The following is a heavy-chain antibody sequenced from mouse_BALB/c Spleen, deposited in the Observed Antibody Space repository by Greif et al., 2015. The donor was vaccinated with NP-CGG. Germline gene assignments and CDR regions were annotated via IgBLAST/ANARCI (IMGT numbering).Heavy chain of an antibody. CDR2: IAPGSGST. D-gene: IGHD4-1*01. CDR1: GYTFTSYW. CDR3: ARGIGTTFAY. Sequence: DLVKPGASVKLSCKASGYTFTSYWINWIKQRPGQGFEWIGRIAPGSGSTYYNEMFKGKATLTVDTSSSAAYIQLSSLSSEDSAVYVCARGIGTTFAYWGQGTLVTVSA. V-gene: IGHV1S41*01. J-gene: IGHJ3*01.